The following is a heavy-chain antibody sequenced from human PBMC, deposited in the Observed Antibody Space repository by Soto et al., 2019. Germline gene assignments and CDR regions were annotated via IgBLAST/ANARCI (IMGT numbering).Heavy chain of an antibody. CDR1: GGSISSSSYY. D-gene: IGHD3-22*01. Sequence: SETLSLTCTVSGGSISSSSYYWGWMRQPPGKGLEWIGSIYYSGSTYYNPSLKSRVTISVDTSKNQFSLKLSSVTAADTAVYYCARTAGHYYDSSGYFWYFDYWGQGTLVTVSS. CDR2: IYYSGST. V-gene: IGHV4-39*01. J-gene: IGHJ4*02. CDR3: ARTAGHYYDSSGYFWYFDY.